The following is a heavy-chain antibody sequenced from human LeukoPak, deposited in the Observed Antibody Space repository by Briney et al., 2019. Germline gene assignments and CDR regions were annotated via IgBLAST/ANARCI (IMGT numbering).Heavy chain of an antibody. CDR2: IYPGDSDT. J-gene: IGHJ4*02. CDR1: GYSFTSYW. Sequence: GESLKISCKGSGYSFTSYWIGWVRQMPGKGLEWMRIIYPGDSDTRYSPSFQGQVTISADKSISTAYLQWSSLKASDTAMYYCARPPYDSSGYYLRDYWGQGTLVTVSP. CDR3: ARPPYDSSGYYLRDY. V-gene: IGHV5-51*01. D-gene: IGHD3-22*01.